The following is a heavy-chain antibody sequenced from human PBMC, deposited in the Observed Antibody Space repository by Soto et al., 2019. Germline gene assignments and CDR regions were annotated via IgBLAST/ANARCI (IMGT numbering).Heavy chain of an antibody. Sequence: SETLSLTCAVSGGSISSGGYSWSWIRQPPGKGLEWIGYIYHSGSTYYSPSLKSRVTISVDTSKNQFSLKLSSVTAADTAVHFCLRNGWYRFDPWGPGTLVTVSS. J-gene: IGHJ5*02. V-gene: IGHV4-30-2*01. CDR3: LRNGWYRFDP. D-gene: IGHD6-19*01. CDR2: IYHSGST. CDR1: GGSISSGGYS.